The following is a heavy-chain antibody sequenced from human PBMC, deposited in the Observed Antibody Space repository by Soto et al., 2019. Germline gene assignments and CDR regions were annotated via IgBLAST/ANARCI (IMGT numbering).Heavy chain of an antibody. CDR1: GFAFSTYA. CDR2: ISGSGGSS. Sequence: WGSLRLSCAASGFAFSTYAMTWVRQAPGKGLEWVSVISGSGGSSYYAASVKGRFTISRDNSKNTLYLQMNGLRAEDTALYYCAKVTKRAAAGRYEYYKYGMDDWGQGTTVTVSS. J-gene: IGHJ6*02. D-gene: IGHD6-13*01. V-gene: IGHV3-23*01. CDR3: AKVTKRAAAGRYEYYKYGMDD.